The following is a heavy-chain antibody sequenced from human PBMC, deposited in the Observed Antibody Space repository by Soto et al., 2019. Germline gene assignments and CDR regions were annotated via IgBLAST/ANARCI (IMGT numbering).Heavy chain of an antibody. CDR2: IHYRGST. V-gene: IGHV4-59*01. D-gene: IGHD5-12*01. Sequence: TSETLSLTCTVSGASISDYYWSWIRQPPGKRPEWIGYIHYRGSTNYNPSLKSRVTMSVDTSKNQFSLRLTSVTAADTAVYYCARDSVGSGYDWGQGTLVTVSS. J-gene: IGHJ4*02. CDR1: GASISDYY. CDR3: ARDSVGSGYD.